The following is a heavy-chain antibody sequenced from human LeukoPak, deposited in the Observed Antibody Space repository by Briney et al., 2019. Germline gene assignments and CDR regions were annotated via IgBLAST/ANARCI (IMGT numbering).Heavy chain of an antibody. J-gene: IGHJ4*02. CDR2: ISAYNGNT. CDR3: ARAPLLHIVVVTAILPEFDY. CDR1: GYTFTSYG. V-gene: IGHV1-18*04. D-gene: IGHD2-21*02. Sequence: ASVKVSCKASGYTFTSYGISWVRQAPGQGLEWMGWISAYNGNTNYAQKLQGRVTMTTDTSTSTAYMELRSLRSDDTAVYYCARAPLLHIVVVTAILPEFDYWGQGTLVTVSS.